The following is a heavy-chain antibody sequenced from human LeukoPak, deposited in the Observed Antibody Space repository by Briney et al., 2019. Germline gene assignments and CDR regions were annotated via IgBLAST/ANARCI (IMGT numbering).Heavy chain of an antibody. J-gene: IGHJ3*02. V-gene: IGHV3-21*01. CDR3: AKDIYGDNVGNAFDI. D-gene: IGHD4-17*01. Sequence: GGSLRLSCAASGFTFSSYSMNWVRQAPGKGLEWVSSISSSSSYIYYADSVKGRSTISRDNAKNSLYLQMNSLRAEDTAVYYCAKDIYGDNVGNAFDIWGQGTMVTVSS. CDR2: ISSSSSYI. CDR1: GFTFSSYS.